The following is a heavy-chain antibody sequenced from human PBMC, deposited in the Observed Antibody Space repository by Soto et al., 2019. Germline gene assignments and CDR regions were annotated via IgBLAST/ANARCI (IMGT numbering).Heavy chain of an antibody. J-gene: IGHJ4*02. V-gene: IGHV3-23*01. Sequence: GGSLRLSCAASGFTFSSYAMSWVRQAPGKGLEWVSAISGSGGSTYYADSVKGRFTISRDNSKNTLYLQMNSLRAEDTAVYYCAKDYRESNYPIPLDYWGQGTLVTVSS. CDR1: GFTFSSYA. CDR2: ISGSGGST. D-gene: IGHD1-26*01. CDR3: AKDYRESNYPIPLDY.